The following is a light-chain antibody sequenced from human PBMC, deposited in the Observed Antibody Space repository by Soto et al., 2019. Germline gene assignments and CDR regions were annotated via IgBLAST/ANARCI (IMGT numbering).Light chain of an antibody. J-gene: IGKJ1*01. CDR2: GAS. Sequence: EIVLTQSPGTLSLSPGERATLSCRASQSVSSSYLAWYQQKPGQAPRLLIYGASSRATGIPDRFSCSGSGTDFTLTISRLEPEDFAVYYCQQYGTSRTFGQGTKWIS. CDR1: QSVSSSY. CDR3: QQYGTSRT. V-gene: IGKV3-20*01.